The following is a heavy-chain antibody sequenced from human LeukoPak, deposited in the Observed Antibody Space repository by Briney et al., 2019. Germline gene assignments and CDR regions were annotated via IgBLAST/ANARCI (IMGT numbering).Heavy chain of an antibody. J-gene: IGHJ4*02. CDR3: AKDNSKTHYYGSGSYNSGRGLFDY. V-gene: IGHV3-23*01. D-gene: IGHD3-10*01. Sequence: GGSLRLSCAASGYTFSGYAMSWVRQAPGKGLEWVSTISNSDDNTYYADSVKGRFTISRDNSKNTLYLEMTSLRAEDTAVYYCAKDNSKTHYYGSGSYNSGRGLFDYWGQGILVTVSS. CDR2: ISNSDDNT. CDR1: GYTFSGYA.